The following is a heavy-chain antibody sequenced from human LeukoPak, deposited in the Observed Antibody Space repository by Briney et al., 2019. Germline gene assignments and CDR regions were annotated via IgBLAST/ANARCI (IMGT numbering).Heavy chain of an antibody. CDR1: AFSLSAYN. CDR2: ISSSSNYI. D-gene: IGHD6-19*01. CDR3: ARGSSGCDY. V-gene: IGHV3-21*01. Sequence: GGSLRLSCAASAFSLSAYNMNWVRQAPGRGLEWVSSISSSSNYIYYADSVKGRFTISRDNAKNSLYLQMNSLRAEDTAVYYCARGSSGCDYWGQGTLVTVSS. J-gene: IGHJ4*02.